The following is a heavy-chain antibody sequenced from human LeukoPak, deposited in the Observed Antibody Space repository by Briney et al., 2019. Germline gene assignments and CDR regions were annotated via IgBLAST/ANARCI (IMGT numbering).Heavy chain of an antibody. CDR3: ARANYDILTGYQYYFDY. J-gene: IGHJ4*02. CDR1: GFTFSSYW. D-gene: IGHD3-9*01. Sequence: GGSLRLSCAASGFTFSSYWMHWVRQAPGKGLVWASRINSDGSSTSYADSVKGRFTISRDNAKNTLYLQMNSLRAEDTAVYYCARANYDILTGYQYYFDYWGQGTLVTVSS. CDR2: INSDGSST. V-gene: IGHV3-74*01.